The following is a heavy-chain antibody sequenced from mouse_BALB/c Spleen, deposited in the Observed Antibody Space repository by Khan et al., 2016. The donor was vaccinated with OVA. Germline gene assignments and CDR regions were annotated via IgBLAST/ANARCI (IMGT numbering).Heavy chain of an antibody. Sequence: VQLQQSGPELVKPGASVKMSCKASGYTFTSYVMHWLRQKPGQGLEWIGYIYPYNDDTKYNAKFKGKATLTSDKSSSTAYMELSSQTSEDSAVYYCAKNDRYDVYFDYWGQGTTLTVSS. D-gene: IGHD2-14*01. J-gene: IGHJ2*01. CDR2: IYPYNDDT. V-gene: IGHV1S136*01. CDR3: AKNDRYDVYFDY. CDR1: GYTFTSYV.